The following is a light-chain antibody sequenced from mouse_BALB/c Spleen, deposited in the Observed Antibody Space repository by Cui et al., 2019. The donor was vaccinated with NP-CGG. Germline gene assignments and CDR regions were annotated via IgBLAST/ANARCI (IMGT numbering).Light chain of an antibody. CDR1: TGAVTTNNY. V-gene: IGLV1*01. CDR2: GTN. CDR3: ALWYSNHWV. J-gene: IGLJ1*01. Sequence: PVVTQASALTTSPGETVTLTCRSSTGAVTTNNYANWVQEKPDHLFTGLIGGTNNRPPGVPARFSGSLIGDKAALTITGAQTEDEAIYFCALWYSNHWVFGGGTKLTVL.